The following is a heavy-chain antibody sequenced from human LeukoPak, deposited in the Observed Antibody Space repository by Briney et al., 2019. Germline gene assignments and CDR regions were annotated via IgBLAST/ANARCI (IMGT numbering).Heavy chain of an antibody. CDR2: ISSSSSYI. J-gene: IGHJ6*02. CDR3: ARVGGLSFYGMDV. V-gene: IGHV3-21*01. Sequence: PGRPLRLSCAASGFTFSSYSMNWVRKAPGKGLEWISTISSSSSYIYYADSVKGRSTISRDNAKNSLYVQMNSLRAEETAVYYCARVGGLSFYGMDVWGQGATVTVSS. CDR1: GFTFSSYS. D-gene: IGHD3-16*02.